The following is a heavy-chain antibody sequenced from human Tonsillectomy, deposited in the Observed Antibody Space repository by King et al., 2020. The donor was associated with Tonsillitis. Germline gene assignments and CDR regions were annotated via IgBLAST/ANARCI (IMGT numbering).Heavy chain of an antibody. CDR1: GFTFSSYG. V-gene: IGHV3-33*05. D-gene: IGHD3-9*01. Sequence: QLVQSGGGVVQPGRSLRLSCAASGFTFSSYGMHWVRQAPGKGLEWVAVISYDGSNKYYANSVKGRFTISRDNSKNTLYLQMNSLRAEDTAVYYCARGDISSPGPAEYFQHWGQGTLVTVSS. CDR3: ARGDISSPGPAEYFQH. CDR2: ISYDGSNK. J-gene: IGHJ1*01.